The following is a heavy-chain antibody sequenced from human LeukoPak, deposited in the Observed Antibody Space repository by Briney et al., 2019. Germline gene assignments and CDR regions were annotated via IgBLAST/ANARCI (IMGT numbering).Heavy chain of an antibody. V-gene: IGHV3-64*01. CDR3: VVSPVGEYYYYYYMDV. Sequence: GGSLRLSCAASGFTFSSYGMHWVRQAPGKGLEYVSAISSNGGSTYYANSVKGRFTISRDNSKNTLYLQMGSLRAEDMAVYYCVVSPVGEYYYYYYMDVWGKGTTVTVSS. J-gene: IGHJ6*03. CDR1: GFTFSSYG. D-gene: IGHD1-26*01. CDR2: ISSNGGST.